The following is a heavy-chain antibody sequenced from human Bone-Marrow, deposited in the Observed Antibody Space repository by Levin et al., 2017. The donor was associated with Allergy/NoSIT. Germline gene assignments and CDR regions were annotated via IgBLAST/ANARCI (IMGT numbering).Heavy chain of an antibody. CDR3: ARRGDP. CDR2: VYSRGST. J-gene: IGHJ5*02. V-gene: IGHV4-39*01. CDR1: GDSITSSTYY. Sequence: SQTLSLTCTVSGDSITSSTYYWDWIRQPPGKGLEWIGSVYSRGSTSYSPSLKSRITISIDTSKTQFFLRVRSVTAADTAVYYCARRGDPWGQGILVTVSS.